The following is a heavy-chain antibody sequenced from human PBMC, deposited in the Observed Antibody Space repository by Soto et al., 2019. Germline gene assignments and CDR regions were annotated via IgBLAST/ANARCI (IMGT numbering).Heavy chain of an antibody. CDR2: IYPGDSDT. D-gene: IGHD6-13*01. CDR3: ARTISSSWYDTDAFDI. J-gene: IGHJ3*02. V-gene: IGHV5-51*01. Sequence: GESLKISCKGSGYSFTSYWIGWVRQMPGKGLEWMVIIYPGDSDTRYSPSFQGQVTISADKSISTAYLQWSSLKASDTAMYYCARTISSSWYDTDAFDIWGQGTMVTVSS. CDR1: GYSFTSYW.